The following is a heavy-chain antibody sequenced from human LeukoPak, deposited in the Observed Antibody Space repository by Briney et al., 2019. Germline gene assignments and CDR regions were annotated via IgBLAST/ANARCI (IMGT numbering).Heavy chain of an antibody. Sequence: SETLSLTCTVSGGSISSYYWSWIRQPPGKGLEWIGYIYYSGSTYYNPSLTSRVTISVDTSKSQFSLKLTSVTAADAAVYYCARYVWGSYPTFEDSGGQGTLVTVSS. CDR2: IYYSGST. V-gene: IGHV4-59*01. D-gene: IGHD3-16*02. CDR1: GGSISSYY. J-gene: IGHJ4*02. CDR3: ARYVWGSYPTFEDS.